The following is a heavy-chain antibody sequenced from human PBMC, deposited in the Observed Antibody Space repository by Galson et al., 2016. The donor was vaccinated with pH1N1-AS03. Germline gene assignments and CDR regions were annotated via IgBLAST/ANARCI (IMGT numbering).Heavy chain of an antibody. D-gene: IGHD6-13*01. V-gene: IGHV3-7*01. CDR1: GFSFNNYA. Sequence: SLRLSCAASGFSFNNYAMHWVRQAPGKGLEWMANIKQDGSEKYYVDSVKGRFTISRDNAKNSLYLQMNSLRAEDMAVYYCASAIAAAGSSWGQGTLVTVSS. CDR2: IKQDGSEK. J-gene: IGHJ5*02. CDR3: ASAIAAAGSS.